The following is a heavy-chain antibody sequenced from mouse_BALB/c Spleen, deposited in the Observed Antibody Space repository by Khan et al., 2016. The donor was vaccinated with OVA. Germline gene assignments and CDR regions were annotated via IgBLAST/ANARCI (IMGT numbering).Heavy chain of an antibody. CDR1: GYTFTDYN. CDR3: TRGGHGGPFDY. J-gene: IGHJ2*01. CDR2: ITPNNGGT. Sequence: EVQLQQSGPELVKPGASVKIPCKASGYTFTDYNMDWVKQSHGKSLEWIGDITPNNGGTIYNQRFKGKATLTVDKSSSTAYMELRSLTSEDTAVYYCTRGGHGGPFDYWGQGTTLTVSS. D-gene: IGHD1-1*02. V-gene: IGHV1-18*01.